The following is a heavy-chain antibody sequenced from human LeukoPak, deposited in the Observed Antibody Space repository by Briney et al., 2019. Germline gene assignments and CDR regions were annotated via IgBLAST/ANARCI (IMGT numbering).Heavy chain of an antibody. CDR2: IRYDRNNK. J-gene: IGHJ4*02. V-gene: IGHV3-30*02. CDR1: GFTFRSFD. CDR3: ARDVSDCSGGSCYSYFDY. D-gene: IGHD2-15*01. Sequence: GGSLRLSCAASGFTFRSFDMHWVRQAPGKGLEWVAFIRYDRNNKYYADSVKGRFTVSRDNSKNTLYLQMNSLRSEDTAVYYCARDVSDCSGGSCYSYFDYWGQGTLVAVSS.